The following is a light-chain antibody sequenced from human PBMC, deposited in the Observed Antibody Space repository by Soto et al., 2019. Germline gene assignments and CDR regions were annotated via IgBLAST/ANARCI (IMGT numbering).Light chain of an antibody. V-gene: IGKV3-20*01. J-gene: IGKJ1*01. CDR1: RSVGES. Sequence: VLTQSPGTLSLSPGERATLSCRASRSVGESLAWYQQKPGQAPSLLIYGASTRATGIPDRFSGSGFGPDFTLTITRLEPEDFAVYYCQQYGGSPRTFGRGTKVELK. CDR2: GAS. CDR3: QQYGGSPRT.